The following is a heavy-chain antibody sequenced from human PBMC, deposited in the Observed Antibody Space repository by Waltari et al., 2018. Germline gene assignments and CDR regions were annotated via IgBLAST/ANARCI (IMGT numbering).Heavy chain of an antibody. CDR2: FSWDGSST. CDR3: AKGERGYSYGLNY. Sequence: EVQLVESGGVVVQPGGSLRLSCAASGFTFDEYAMHWVRQAPGKGLALVSLFSWDGSSTYYADSVKGRFTISRDNSKNSLYLQMNSLRAEDTALYYCAKGERGYSYGLNYWGQGTLVTVSS. D-gene: IGHD5-18*01. CDR1: GFTFDEYA. V-gene: IGHV3-43D*04. J-gene: IGHJ4*02.